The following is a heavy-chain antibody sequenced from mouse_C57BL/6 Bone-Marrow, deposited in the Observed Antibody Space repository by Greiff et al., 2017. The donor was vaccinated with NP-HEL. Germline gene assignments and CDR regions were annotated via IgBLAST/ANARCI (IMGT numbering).Heavy chain of an antibody. CDR2: IYPGDGDT. J-gene: IGHJ3*01. V-gene: IGHV1-80*01. D-gene: IGHD2-1*01. CDR1: GYAFSSYW. Sequence: QVQLQQSGAELVKPGASVKISCKASGYAFSSYWMNWVQQRPGKGLEWIGQIYPGDGDTNYNGKFKGKATLTADKSSSTAYMQLSSLTSEDSAVYFCARSRGNYGGFAYWGQGTLVTVSA. CDR3: ARSRGNYGGFAY.